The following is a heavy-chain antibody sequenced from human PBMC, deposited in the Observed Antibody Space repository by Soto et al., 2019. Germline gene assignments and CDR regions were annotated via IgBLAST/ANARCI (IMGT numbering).Heavy chain of an antibody. V-gene: IGHV3-23*01. CDR3: AKDSPRIEVRLKEYAFDI. CDR2: ISGSGGST. CDR1: GFTFSSYA. Sequence: GGSLRLSCAASGFTFSSYAMSWVRQAPGKGLEWVSAISGSGGSTYYADSVKGRFTISRDNSKNTLYLQMNSLRAEDTAVYYCAKDSPRIEVRLKEYAFDIWGQGTMVTVSS. J-gene: IGHJ3*02. D-gene: IGHD6-19*01.